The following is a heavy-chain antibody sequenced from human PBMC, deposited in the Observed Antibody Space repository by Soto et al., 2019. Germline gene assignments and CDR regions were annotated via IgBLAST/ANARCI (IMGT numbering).Heavy chain of an antibody. CDR2: IWYDGSNK. CDR3: ARDRPRYSSSWYLPTDY. Sequence: GGSLRLSCAASGFTFSSYGMHWVRQAPGKGLEWVAVIWYDGSNKYYADSVKGRFTISRDNSKNTLYLQMNSLRAEDTAVYYCARDRPRYSSSWYLPTDYWGQGTLVTVSS. J-gene: IGHJ4*02. CDR1: GFTFSSYG. D-gene: IGHD6-13*01. V-gene: IGHV3-33*01.